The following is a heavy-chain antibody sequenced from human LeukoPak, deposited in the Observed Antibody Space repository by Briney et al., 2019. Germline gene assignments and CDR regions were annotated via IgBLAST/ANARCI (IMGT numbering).Heavy chain of an antibody. CDR2: ISYSGTT. Sequence: SETLSLTCSVSGDSISSGGYYWSWIRQHPGKGLEWIGYISYSGTTSYNASLKSRLTILLDTSKNQFSLNLNSVTAADTAVYYCASHRTGKSYWYFDLWGRGTLVTVSS. CDR1: GDSISSGGYY. J-gene: IGHJ2*01. V-gene: IGHV4-31*03. CDR3: ASHRTGKSYWYFDL. D-gene: IGHD1-1*01.